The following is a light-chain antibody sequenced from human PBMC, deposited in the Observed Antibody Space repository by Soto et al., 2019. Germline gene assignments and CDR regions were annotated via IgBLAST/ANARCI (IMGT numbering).Light chain of an antibody. V-gene: IGKV1-9*01. CDR1: QGISSY. Sequence: DIQLTQSPSFLSASVGDRVTITCRASQGISSYLAWYQQKPGKAPKLLIYAASTLQSGVPSRFSGSGSGTDFTLAISSLQPEDSATYYCLQDYNYPRTFGQGTKVDI. CDR3: LQDYNYPRT. CDR2: AAS. J-gene: IGKJ1*01.